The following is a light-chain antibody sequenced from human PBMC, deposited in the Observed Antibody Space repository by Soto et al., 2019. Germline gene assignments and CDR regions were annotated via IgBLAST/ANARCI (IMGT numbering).Light chain of an antibody. Sequence: EMVVTQSPGTLSLSPGERATLSCRASQSDTNAYLTWYQQKPGQAPRLLIYGASTRVTGIPDRFSGSGSGTDFTLTISRVEPEDFAVYYCHYYGGPFGGGTKIEIK. CDR3: HYYGGP. J-gene: IGKJ4*01. V-gene: IGKV3-20*01. CDR1: QSDTNAY. CDR2: GAS.